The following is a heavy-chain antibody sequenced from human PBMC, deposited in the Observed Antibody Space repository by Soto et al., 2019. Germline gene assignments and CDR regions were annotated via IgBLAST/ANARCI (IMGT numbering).Heavy chain of an antibody. CDR1: GFSFDEHA. CDR2: LLWHGDRP. J-gene: IGHJ4*02. D-gene: IGHD4-4*01. V-gene: IGHV3-9*01. Sequence: EAQLVESGGGLVQPGGSLRLSCAFSGFSFDEHAMHWVRQAPGKGLEWVAGLLWHGDRPRYADSVKGRFTISRDSAKDFLYLQMNSLRTEDTALYYCGKDLTPGGLESWGQGTLVTVSS. CDR3: GKDLTPGGLES.